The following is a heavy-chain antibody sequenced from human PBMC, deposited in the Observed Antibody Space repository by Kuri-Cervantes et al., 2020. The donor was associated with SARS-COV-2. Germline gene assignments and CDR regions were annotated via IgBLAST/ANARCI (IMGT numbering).Heavy chain of an antibody. CDR3: AKDPRVIIAAAGDGY. V-gene: IGHV3-23*01. CDR1: GFTFSDYY. D-gene: IGHD6-13*01. CDR2: ISGSGGST. Sequence: GGSLRLSCAASGFTFSDYYMSWIRQAPGKGLEWVLAISGSGGSTYYADSVKGRFTISRDNSKNTLYLQMNSLRAEDTAVYYCAKDPRVIIAAAGDGYWGQGTLVTVSS. J-gene: IGHJ4*02.